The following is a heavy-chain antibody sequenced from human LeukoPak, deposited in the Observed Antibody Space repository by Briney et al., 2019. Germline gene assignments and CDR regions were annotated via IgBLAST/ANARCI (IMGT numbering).Heavy chain of an antibody. V-gene: IGHV3-23*01. CDR3: AKSFGCSGGSCYSAAFDI. CDR2: ISGSGGST. D-gene: IGHD2-15*01. J-gene: IGHJ3*02. Sequence: GGSLRLSCAASGFTFSSYAMSWVRQAPGKGLEWVSAISGSGGSTYYADSVKGRFTISRDNSKNTLYLQMNSLRAEDTAVYYCAKSFGCSGGSCYSAAFDIWGQGTMVTVSS. CDR1: GFTFSSYA.